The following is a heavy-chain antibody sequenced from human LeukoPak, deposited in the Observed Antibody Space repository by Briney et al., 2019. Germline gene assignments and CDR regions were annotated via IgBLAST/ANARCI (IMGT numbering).Heavy chain of an antibody. CDR2: IYYSGST. V-gene: IGHV4-34*01. CDR1: GGSFSGYY. Sequence: SETLSLTCAVYGGSFSGYYWSWIRQPPGKGLEWIGSIYYSGSTYYNPSLKSRVTISVDTSKNQFSLKLSSVTAADTAVYYCARLHSSSWSYYFDYWGQGTLVTVSS. D-gene: IGHD6-13*01. J-gene: IGHJ4*02. CDR3: ARLHSSSWSYYFDY.